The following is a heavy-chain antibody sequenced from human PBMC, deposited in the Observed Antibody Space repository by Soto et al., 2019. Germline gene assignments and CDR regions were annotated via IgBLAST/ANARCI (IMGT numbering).Heavy chain of an antibody. CDR1: GGTFSTYA. Sequence: SGKVSCKASGGTFSTYAISWVRQAPGQGLEWVGGIIPIFGTANYAQKFQGRVTITADESTSTAYMELSSLRSEDTAIYYCAKDLGIITFMYYFGSWGLGTLVTVSS. CDR2: IIPIFGTA. V-gene: IGHV1-69*13. D-gene: IGHD3-16*01. J-gene: IGHJ4*02. CDR3: AKDLGIITFMYYFGS.